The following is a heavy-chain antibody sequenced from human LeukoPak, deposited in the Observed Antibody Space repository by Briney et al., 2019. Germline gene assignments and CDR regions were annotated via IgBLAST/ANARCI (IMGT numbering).Heavy chain of an antibody. CDR1: GFTFSNYA. J-gene: IGHJ3*02. Sequence: YPGGSLRLSCSASGFTFSNYALHWVRQAPGKGPEYVSAITSNGDTTYYADSVKGRFTISRDNSKNTLYLQMSSLRTEDTAVYYCAKGSSNWYGSAFDIWGQGTMVTASS. CDR2: ITSNGDTT. CDR3: AKGSSNWYGSAFDI. V-gene: IGHV3-64D*06. D-gene: IGHD6-13*01.